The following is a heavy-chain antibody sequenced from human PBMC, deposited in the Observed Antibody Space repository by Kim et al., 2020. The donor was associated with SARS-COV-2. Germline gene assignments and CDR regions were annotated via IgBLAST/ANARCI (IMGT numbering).Heavy chain of an antibody. J-gene: IGHJ6*02. D-gene: IGHD4-17*01. CDR3: ARAHTVTRPFYYGMDV. CDR1: GYTFTSYG. CDR2: ISAYNGNT. V-gene: IGHV1-18*04. Sequence: ASVKVSCKASGYTFTSYGISWVRQAPGQGLEWMGWISAYNGNTNYAQKLQGRVTMTTDTSTSTAYMELRSLRSDDTAVYYCARAHTVTRPFYYGMDVWGQGTTVTVSS.